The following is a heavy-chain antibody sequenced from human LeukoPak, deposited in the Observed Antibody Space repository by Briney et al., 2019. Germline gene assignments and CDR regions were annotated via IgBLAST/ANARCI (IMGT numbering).Heavy chain of an antibody. V-gene: IGHV3-23*01. CDR1: GFTFSSYA. Sequence: PGGSLRLSCAASGFTFSSYAMSWVRQAPGKGLEWVSAISGSGGRTYYADSVKGRFTISRDNSKNTLYLQMNSLRAEDTAVYYCAKDPNGDYDYVWGSYRDSYYFDYWGQGTLVTVSS. CDR2: ISGSGGRT. J-gene: IGHJ4*02. CDR3: AKDPNGDYDYVWGSYRDSYYFDY. D-gene: IGHD3-16*02.